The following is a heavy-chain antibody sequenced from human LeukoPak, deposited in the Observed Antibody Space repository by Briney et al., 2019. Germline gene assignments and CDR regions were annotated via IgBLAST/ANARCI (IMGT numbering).Heavy chain of an antibody. Sequence: SETLSLTCAVSGGSISSSNWWSWVRQPPGKGLEWIGEIYHSGSTNYNPFLKSRVTMSVDTSKNQFSLKLSSVIAADTAVYYCARDLGYCPTTGCYQSRFDPWGQGTLVTVSS. CDR2: IYHSGST. V-gene: IGHV4-4*02. CDR1: GGSISSSNW. D-gene: IGHD2-2*01. J-gene: IGHJ5*02. CDR3: ARDLGYCPTTGCYQSRFDP.